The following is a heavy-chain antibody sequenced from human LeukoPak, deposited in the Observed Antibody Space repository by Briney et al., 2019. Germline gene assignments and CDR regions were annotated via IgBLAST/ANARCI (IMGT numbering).Heavy chain of an antibody. V-gene: IGHV4-38-2*02. J-gene: IGHJ4*02. CDR2: IYHSGST. CDR3: ARSSWITAFDH. CDR1: NYSINSASY. Sequence: SETLSLTCTVSNYSINSASYWGWIRRPPGKGLEWVGTIYHSGSTYYNPSLKSRVTISEDTSMNQFSLKLRSVTASDTAVYYCARSSWITAFDHWGQGTLVTVSS. D-gene: IGHD5-12*01.